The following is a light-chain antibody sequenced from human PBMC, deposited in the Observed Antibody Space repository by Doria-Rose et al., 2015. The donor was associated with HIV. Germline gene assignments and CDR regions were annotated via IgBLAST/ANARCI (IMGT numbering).Light chain of an antibody. J-gene: IGLJ2*01. CDR2: RNN. V-gene: IGLV10-54*02. Sequence: LLSNRNNNRPSGISERFSASRSGNTASLTITRLQPEDEADYYCSALDSSLSAPHVVFGGGTKLTVL. CDR3: SALDSSLSAPHVV.